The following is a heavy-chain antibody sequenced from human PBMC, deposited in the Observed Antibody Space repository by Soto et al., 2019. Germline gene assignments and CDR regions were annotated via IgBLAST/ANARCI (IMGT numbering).Heavy chain of an antibody. V-gene: IGHV3-73*02. Sequence: ELQLVESGGGLVQPGGSLKLSCAASGFTFSGSHVHWVRQASGKGLEWVGHIRSKANSYATSYAASVKGRFTISRDDSKNTAYLQMNSLKTEDTAVYYCTKDYYYGMDVWRQGTTVTVSS. J-gene: IGHJ6*02. CDR3: TKDYYYGMDV. CDR2: IRSKANSYAT. CDR1: GFTFSGSH.